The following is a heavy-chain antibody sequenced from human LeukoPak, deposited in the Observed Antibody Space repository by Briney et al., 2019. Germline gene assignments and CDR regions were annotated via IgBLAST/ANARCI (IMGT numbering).Heavy chain of an antibody. CDR1: GGTFSSYA. CDR3: ARRYYDSSGYVVF. J-gene: IGHJ4*02. CDR2: IIPILGIA. Sequence: SVKVSCKASGGTFSSYAISWVRQAPGQGLEWMGRIIPILGIANYAQKFQGRVTITADKSTSTAYMELSSLRSEDTAVYYCARRYYDSSGYVVFRGQGTLVTVSS. D-gene: IGHD3-22*01. V-gene: IGHV1-69*04.